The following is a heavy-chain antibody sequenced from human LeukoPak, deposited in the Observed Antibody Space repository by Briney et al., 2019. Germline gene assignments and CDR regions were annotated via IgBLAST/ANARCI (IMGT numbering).Heavy chain of an antibody. V-gene: IGHV1-69*06. CDR3: ARIMVRGVIGTGGMDV. J-gene: IGHJ6*04. D-gene: IGHD3-10*01. CDR2: IIPIFGTA. CDR1: GGTFSNYA. Sequence: SVKVSCKASGGTFSNYAISWVRQAPGQGLEWMGGIIPIFGTANYAQKFQGRVTITADKSTSTAYMELSSLRSEDTAVYYCARIMVRGVIGTGGMDVWGKGTTVTVSS.